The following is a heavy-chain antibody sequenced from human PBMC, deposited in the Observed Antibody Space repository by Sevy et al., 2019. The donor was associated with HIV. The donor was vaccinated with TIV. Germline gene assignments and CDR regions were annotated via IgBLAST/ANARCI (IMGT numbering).Heavy chain of an antibody. Sequence: ETLSLTCAVYGGSFSGYYWSWIRQPPGKGLEWIGEINHSGSTNYNPSLKSRVTISVDTSKNQFSLKLSSVTAADTAVYYCARGRTRGRVATIFVQGYGMDVWGQGTTVTVSS. D-gene: IGHD5-12*01. J-gene: IGHJ6*02. CDR1: GGSFSGYY. CDR3: ARGRTRGRVATIFVQGYGMDV. CDR2: INHSGST. V-gene: IGHV4-34*01.